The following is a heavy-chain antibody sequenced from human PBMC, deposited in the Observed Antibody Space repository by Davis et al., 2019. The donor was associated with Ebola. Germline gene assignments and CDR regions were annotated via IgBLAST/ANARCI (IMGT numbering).Heavy chain of an antibody. J-gene: IGHJ4*02. CDR3: SERGSTV. Sequence: PSETLSLTCTVSGVSISRHYWSWIRQPPGKRLEWFGSIYYTGSAYYNSSLPSRATLSVDTSKNQFSLKLTSLTAADKAMYYCSERGSTVWGQGTLVTVSS. CDR1: GVSISRHY. CDR2: IYYTGSA. V-gene: IGHV4-59*03. D-gene: IGHD3-10*01.